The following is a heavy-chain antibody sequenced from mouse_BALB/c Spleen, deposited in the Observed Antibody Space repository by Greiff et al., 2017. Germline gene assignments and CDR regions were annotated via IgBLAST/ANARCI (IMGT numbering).Heavy chain of an antibody. Sequence: VQLQQSGAELVRPGVSVKISCKGSGYTFTEYIIHWVKQRSGQGLEWIGWFYPGSGSIKYNEKFKDKATLTADKSSSTVYMELSRLTSEDSAVYFCARHEDDYGPWFAYWGQGTLVTVSA. CDR3: ARHEDDYGPWFAY. CDR2: FYPGSGSI. CDR1: GYTFTEYI. V-gene: IGHV1-62-2*01. D-gene: IGHD1-2*01. J-gene: IGHJ3*01.